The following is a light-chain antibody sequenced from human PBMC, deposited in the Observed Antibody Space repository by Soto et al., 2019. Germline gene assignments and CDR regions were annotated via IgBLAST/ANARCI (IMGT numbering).Light chain of an antibody. J-gene: IGLJ3*02. CDR2: DVS. Sequence: QSVLTQPASVSGSPGQSITISCTGTSSDVGGYNYVSWYQQYPGKAPKLMIYDVSSRPSGVSNRFSGSKSGNTASLTVSGLQAEDEADYYCSSFTTRSTWVFGGGTKVTVL. V-gene: IGLV2-14*01. CDR1: SSDVGGYNY. CDR3: SSFTTRSTWV.